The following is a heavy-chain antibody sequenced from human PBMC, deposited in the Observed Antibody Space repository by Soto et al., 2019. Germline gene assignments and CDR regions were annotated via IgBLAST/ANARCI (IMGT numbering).Heavy chain of an antibody. CDR1: GGSFSGYY. V-gene: IGHV4-34*01. Sequence: PSETLSLTCAVYGGSFSGYYWSWIRQPPGKGLEWIGEINHSGSTNYNPSLKSRVTISVDTSKNQFSLKLSSVTAADTAVYYCATSPWSVDNNYYYYGMDVWGQGTTVTVSS. J-gene: IGHJ6*02. CDR2: INHSGST. D-gene: IGHD5-12*01. CDR3: ATSPWSVDNNYYYYGMDV.